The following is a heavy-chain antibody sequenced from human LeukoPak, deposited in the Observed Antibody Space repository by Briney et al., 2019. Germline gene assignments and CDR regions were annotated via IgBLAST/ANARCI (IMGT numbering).Heavy chain of an antibody. J-gene: IGHJ4*02. Sequence: ASMKVSCKASGYTFTSYGISWVRQAPGQGLEWMGWISAYNGNTNYAQKLQGRVTMTTDTSTSTAYMELRSLRSDDTAVYYCARDQPSYDILTGYSIDYWGQGTLVTVSS. CDR1: GYTFTSYG. D-gene: IGHD3-9*01. CDR2: ISAYNGNT. V-gene: IGHV1-18*01. CDR3: ARDQPSYDILTGYSIDY.